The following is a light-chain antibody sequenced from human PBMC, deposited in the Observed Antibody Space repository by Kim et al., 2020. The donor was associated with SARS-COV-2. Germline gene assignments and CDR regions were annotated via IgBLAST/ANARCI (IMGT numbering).Light chain of an antibody. CDR3: QQYGSSPQWT. V-gene: IGKV3-20*01. CDR2: GAS. Sequence: PGERATLSCRASQSVSSSYLAWYQQKPGQAPRLLIDGASSRATGIPDRFSGSGSGTDFTLTISRLEPEDFAVYYCQQYGSSPQWTFGQGTKVDIK. CDR1: QSVSSSY. J-gene: IGKJ1*01.